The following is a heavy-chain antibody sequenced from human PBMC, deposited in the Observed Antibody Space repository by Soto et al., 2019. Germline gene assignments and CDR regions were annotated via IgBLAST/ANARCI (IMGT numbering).Heavy chain of an antibody. D-gene: IGHD3-10*01. J-gene: IGHJ4*02. V-gene: IGHV4-34*01. CDR3: ARGPKFNGSGSYYNVGDY. Sequence: VQLQQWGAGLLKPSETLSLTCAVYGGSFSGYYWCWIRQPPGKGLEWIGEINHSGSTNYNPSLTRRVTISVDTSKNQLSLKLSSVTAADTAVYYCARGPKFNGSGSYYNVGDYCGQGTLVTVSS. CDR2: INHSGST. CDR1: GGSFSGYY.